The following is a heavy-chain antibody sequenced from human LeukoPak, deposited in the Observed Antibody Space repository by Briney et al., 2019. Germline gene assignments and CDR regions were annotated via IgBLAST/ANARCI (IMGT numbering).Heavy chain of an antibody. J-gene: IGHJ5*02. CDR3: ARQITMIVVVPTTGFDP. D-gene: IGHD3-22*01. CDR1: GYTFTGYY. Sequence: ASVKVSCKASGYTFTGYYMHWVRQAPGQGLEWMGWINPNSGGTNYAQKFQGRVTMTRDTSISTAYMELSRLRSDGTAVYYCARQITMIVVVPTTGFDPWGQGTLVTVSS. CDR2: INPNSGGT. V-gene: IGHV1-2*02.